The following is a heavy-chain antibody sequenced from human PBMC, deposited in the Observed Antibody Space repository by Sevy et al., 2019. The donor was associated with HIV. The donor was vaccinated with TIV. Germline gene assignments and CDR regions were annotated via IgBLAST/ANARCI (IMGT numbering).Heavy chain of an antibody. Sequence: GGSLRLSCAASGLSFSNAWMAWVRQAPAKGLEWVGRFRSETGGGTTDFAAFAKGKFTISRDDPKNTLYLQMNSLKTEDTAVYYCAIDHRRDGMIVVPFEKWGLGTLVTVSS. CDR2: FRSETGGGTT. CDR1: GLSFSNAW. J-gene: IGHJ4*02. D-gene: IGHD3-22*01. V-gene: IGHV3-15*01. CDR3: AIDHRRDGMIVVPFEK.